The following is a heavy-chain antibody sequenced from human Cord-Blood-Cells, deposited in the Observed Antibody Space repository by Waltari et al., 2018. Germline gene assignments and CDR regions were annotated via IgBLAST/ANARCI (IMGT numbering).Heavy chain of an antibody. J-gene: IGHJ4*02. CDR1: GDCVPINTAA. D-gene: IGHD7-27*01. CDR2: TYYRSKWYT. Sequence: QSGPGLVKALQPLSLTCAISGDCVPINTAAWNWIRQSPSRGLEWLGKTYYRSKWYTDYAASVKSRITINPDTSKNQCSLRLNSVTPEDTAGYYCARGSELGIDYWGQGTLVTVSS. V-gene: IGHV6-1*01. CDR3: ARGSELGIDY.